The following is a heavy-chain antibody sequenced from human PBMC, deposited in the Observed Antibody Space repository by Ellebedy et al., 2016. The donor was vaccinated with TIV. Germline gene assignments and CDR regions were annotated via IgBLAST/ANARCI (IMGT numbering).Heavy chain of an antibody. CDR1: GFTFSDYW. CDR2: INQDGIEN. V-gene: IGHV3-7*03. D-gene: IGHD6-13*01. Sequence: GESLKISCAASGFTFSDYWMSWVRQAPGNGLEWVANINQDGIENYYVDSMKGRFTTSRDNAENSLYLQMNSLRAEDTAVYFCARLGVIAAAGASDYWGQGTLVIVSS. J-gene: IGHJ4*02. CDR3: ARLGVIAAAGASDY.